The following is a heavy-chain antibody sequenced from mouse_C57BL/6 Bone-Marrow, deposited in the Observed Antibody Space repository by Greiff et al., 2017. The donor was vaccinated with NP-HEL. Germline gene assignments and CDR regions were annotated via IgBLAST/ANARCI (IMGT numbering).Heavy chain of an antibody. Sequence: EVQLVESGGGLVKPGGSLKLSCAASGFTFSDYGMHWVRQAPEKGLEWVAYISSGSSTIYYADTVKGRFTISRDNAKNTLFLQMTSPRSEDTAMYYCARPLLTGYWYFDVWGTGTTVTVSS. D-gene: IGHD4-1*01. CDR1: GFTFSDYG. CDR3: ARPLLTGYWYFDV. V-gene: IGHV5-17*01. J-gene: IGHJ1*03. CDR2: ISSGSSTI.